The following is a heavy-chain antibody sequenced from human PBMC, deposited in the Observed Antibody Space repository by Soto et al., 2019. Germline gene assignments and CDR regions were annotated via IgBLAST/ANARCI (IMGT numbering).Heavy chain of an antibody. Sequence: ASVKVSCKASGYTFTSYDINWVRQATGQGLEWMGRMNPNSGNTGYAQKLQGRVTMTRNTSISTAYMELSSLRSEDTAVYYCARGDRWLQPGGFDPWGQGTLVTSPQ. CDR2: MNPNSGNT. CDR3: ARGDRWLQPGGFDP. CDR1: GYTFTSYD. V-gene: IGHV1-8*01. J-gene: IGHJ5*02. D-gene: IGHD5-18*01.